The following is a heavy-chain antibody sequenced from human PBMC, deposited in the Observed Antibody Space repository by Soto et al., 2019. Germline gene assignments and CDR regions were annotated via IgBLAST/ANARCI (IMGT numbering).Heavy chain of an antibody. J-gene: IGHJ4*02. Sequence: QVQLVQSGAEMKKPGSSVKVSCQSSGGTFNTYAMNWVRQAPGQGPEWMGDISPMFGAANYAPKFQGRVTINADESTGTSYMQLSSLTSEYTAIYFCAREVQVHTPAFVYWGQGTLVTVSS. D-gene: IGHD3-10*01. CDR3: AREVQVHTPAFVY. CDR2: ISPMFGAA. V-gene: IGHV1-69*19. CDR1: GGTFNTYA.